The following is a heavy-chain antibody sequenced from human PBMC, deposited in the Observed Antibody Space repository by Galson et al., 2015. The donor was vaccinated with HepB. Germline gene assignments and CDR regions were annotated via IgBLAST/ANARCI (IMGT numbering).Heavy chain of an antibody. V-gene: IGHV3-21*01. CDR3: ARLLWFGEMGYFDL. D-gene: IGHD3-10*01. CDR2: ISSSSSYI. CDR1: GFTFSSYS. Sequence: SLRLSCAASGFTFSSYSMNWVRQAPGKGLEWVSSISSSSSYIYYADSVKGRFTISRDNAKNSLYLQMNSLRAEDTAVYYCARLLWFGEMGYFDLWGRGTLVTVSS. J-gene: IGHJ2*01.